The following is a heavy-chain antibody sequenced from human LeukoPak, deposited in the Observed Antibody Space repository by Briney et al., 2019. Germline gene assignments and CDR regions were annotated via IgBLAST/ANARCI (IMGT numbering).Heavy chain of an antibody. D-gene: IGHD6-6*01. CDR3: AIDSSGPWFDP. J-gene: IGHJ5*02. V-gene: IGHV3-33*01. CDR2: IWADGSNE. CDR1: GFSFSSNG. Sequence: QPGGSLRLSCAVAGFSFSSNGMQWVRQAPGKGLEWVAVIWADGSNEMYADSVKGRFTISRDNSKNPLYLQMNSLRAEDTAVYYCAIDSSGPWFDPWGEGTLVTASS.